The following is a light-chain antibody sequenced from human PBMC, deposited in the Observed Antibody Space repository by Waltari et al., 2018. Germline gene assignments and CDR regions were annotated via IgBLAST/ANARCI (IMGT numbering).Light chain of an antibody. CDR1: SSNIGNNI. CDR3: ATWDDSLNGPV. V-gene: IGLV1-44*01. CDR2: TTN. Sequence: QSVLTQPPSASGTPGQRVTISCSGNSSNIGNNIVNWYQQLPGTAPKLLIYTTNQRPSGVPDRFSGSKSGTSASLASSGLQSEDEADYYCATWDDSLNGPVFGGGTKLTVL. J-gene: IGLJ2*01.